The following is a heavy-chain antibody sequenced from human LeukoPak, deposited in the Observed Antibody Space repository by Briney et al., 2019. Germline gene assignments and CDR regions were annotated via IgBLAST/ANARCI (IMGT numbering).Heavy chain of an antibody. CDR3: ARGPDIVVVPAAMWLDY. J-gene: IGHJ4*02. CDR1: GGSFSGYY. Sequence: PSETLSLTCAVYGGSFSGYYWSWIRQPPGKGLEWIGEINHSGSTNYNPSLKSRVTISVDTSENQFSLKLSSVAAADTAVYYCARGPDIVVVPAAMWLDYWGQGTLVTVSS. CDR2: INHSGST. D-gene: IGHD2-2*01. V-gene: IGHV4-34*01.